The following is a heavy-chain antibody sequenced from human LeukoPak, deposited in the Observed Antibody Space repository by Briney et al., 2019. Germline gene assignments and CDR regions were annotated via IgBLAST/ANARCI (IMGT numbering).Heavy chain of an antibody. V-gene: IGHV3-7*03. J-gene: IGHJ4*02. Sequence: PGGSLRLSCAASGFTLGSHWMTWVRQAPGEGLEFVANIGQDGSEINYADSVRGRFTISRDNAKNPLYLQMNSLTAEDTALYYCARERQQIRYFDYWGQGTLVTVSP. CDR3: ARERQQIRYFDY. CDR1: GFTLGSHW. D-gene: IGHD6-13*01. CDR2: IGQDGSEI.